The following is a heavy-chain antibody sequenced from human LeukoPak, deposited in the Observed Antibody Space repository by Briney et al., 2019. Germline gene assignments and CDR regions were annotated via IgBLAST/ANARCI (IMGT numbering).Heavy chain of an antibody. D-gene: IGHD4-23*01. J-gene: IGHJ4*02. Sequence: PSETLSLTCTVSGGSISSYYWSWIRQPPGKGLEWIGYIYYSGSTNYNPSLKSRVTISVDTSKNQFSLKLSSVTAADTAVYHCARDYGGKSDYWGQGTLVTVSS. CDR1: GGSISSYY. CDR3: ARDYGGKSDY. CDR2: IYYSGST. V-gene: IGHV4-59*01.